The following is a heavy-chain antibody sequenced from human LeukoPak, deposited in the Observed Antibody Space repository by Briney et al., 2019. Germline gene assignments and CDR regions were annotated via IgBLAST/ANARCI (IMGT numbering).Heavy chain of an antibody. CDR2: ISGSGHDI. Sequence: GGSLRLSCAASGFTFSDSYMTWVRQAPGKGVEWVAYISGSGHDINYSDSAKGRFTISRDNAKNSLYLQMNSLRAEDTAVYYCARAGARGFDYWGQGTLVTVSS. CDR1: GFTFSDSY. CDR3: ARAGARGFDY. V-gene: IGHV3-11*06. D-gene: IGHD6-6*01. J-gene: IGHJ4*02.